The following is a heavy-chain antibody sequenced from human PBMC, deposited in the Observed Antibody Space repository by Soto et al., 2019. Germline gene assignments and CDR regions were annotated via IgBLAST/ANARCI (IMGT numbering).Heavy chain of an antibody. CDR3: ARLSDSSGYDFFQH. CDR2: IIPIFGTA. V-gene: IGHV1-69*13. Sequence: GTSVKVSCKACGGSFSSYAISWVRQAPGQGLEWMGGIIPIFGTANYAQKFQGRVTITADESTSTAYMELSSLRSEDTAVYYCARLSDSSGYDFFQHWGQGTLVTVSS. CDR1: GGSFSSYA. D-gene: IGHD3-22*01. J-gene: IGHJ1*01.